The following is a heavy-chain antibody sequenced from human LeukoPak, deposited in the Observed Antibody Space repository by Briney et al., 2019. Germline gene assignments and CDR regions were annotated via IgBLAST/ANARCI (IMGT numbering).Heavy chain of an antibody. D-gene: IGHD3-22*01. V-gene: IGHV3-30*18. CDR2: ISYDGSNK. Sequence: PGGSLRLSCAASGFTFSSYGMHWVRQAPGKGLEWVAVISYDGSNKYYADSVKGRFTISRDNSKNTLYLQMNSLRAEDTAVYYCAKAHYDSSGYYPPPTHFDYWGQGTLVTVSS. J-gene: IGHJ4*02. CDR1: GFTFSSYG. CDR3: AKAHYDSSGYYPPPTHFDY.